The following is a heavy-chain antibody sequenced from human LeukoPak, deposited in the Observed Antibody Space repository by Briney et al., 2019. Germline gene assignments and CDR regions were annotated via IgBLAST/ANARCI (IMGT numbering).Heavy chain of an antibody. CDR1: GGTFSSYA. V-gene: IGHV1-69*05. CDR3: ARGYYDFWSGSYSFDH. Sequence: ASVKVSCKASGGTFSSYAISWVRQAPGQGLEWMGGIIPIFGTANYAQKFQGRVTITTDESTSTAYMELSSLRSEDTAVYYCARGYYDFWSGSYSFDHWGQGTLVTVSS. J-gene: IGHJ4*02. CDR2: IIPIFGTA. D-gene: IGHD3-3*01.